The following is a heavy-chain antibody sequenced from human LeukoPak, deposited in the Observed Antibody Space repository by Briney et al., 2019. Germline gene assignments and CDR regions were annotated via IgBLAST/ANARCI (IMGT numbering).Heavy chain of an antibody. D-gene: IGHD3-16*02. CDR3: AKDGDDYVWGSYRTFDY. CDR2: LSGSGYNT. V-gene: IGHV3-23*01. J-gene: IGHJ4*02. CDR1: GFTFSSHA. Sequence: SGGSLRLSCAASGFTFSSHALSWVRQAPGKGLEWVSSLSGSGYNTYYADSVKGRFTISRDNSKNTVYLQMNSLRAEDTAVYYCAKDGDDYVWGSYRTFDYWGQGTLVTVSS.